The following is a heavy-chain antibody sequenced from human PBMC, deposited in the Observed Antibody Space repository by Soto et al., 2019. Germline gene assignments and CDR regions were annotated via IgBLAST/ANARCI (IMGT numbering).Heavy chain of an antibody. CDR2: SSGSGGST. D-gene: IGHD1-20*01. CDR1: GFTFSSYA. CDR3: AKGRGTITRYFGMDV. V-gene: IGHV3-23*01. Sequence: EVQLLDSGGGLVQPGGSLRLLCAASGFTFSSYAMSWVRQAPGKGLEWVSDSSGSGGSTYYADSVKGRFTISRDNSKSTLYLQMNSLRAEDTAIYFCAKGRGTITRYFGMDVWGQGTTVTVSS. J-gene: IGHJ6*02.